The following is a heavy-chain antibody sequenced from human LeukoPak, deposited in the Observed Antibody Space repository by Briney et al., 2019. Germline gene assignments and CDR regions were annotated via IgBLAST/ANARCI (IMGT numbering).Heavy chain of an antibody. Sequence: GGSLRLSCAASGFTFSSYAMSWVRQAPGKGLEWVSAISGSGGSTYYADSVKGRFTISRDNSKNTLYLQMNSLRAEDTAVYHCAKDAPVNIVVVPAANSWGQGTLVTVSS. CDR3: AKDAPVNIVVVPAANS. J-gene: IGHJ4*02. CDR2: ISGSGGST. D-gene: IGHD2-2*01. V-gene: IGHV3-23*01. CDR1: GFTFSSYA.